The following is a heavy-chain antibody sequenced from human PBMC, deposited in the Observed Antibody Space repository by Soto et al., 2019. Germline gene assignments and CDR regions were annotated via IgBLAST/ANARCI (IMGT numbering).Heavy chain of an antibody. CDR1: GYSLTSYG. CDR2: ISPYNGNT. Sequence: ASVRVSCKASGYSLTSYGISWVRQAPGQGLEWMGWISPYNGNTNYAQKLQGRVTMTTDTSTSTAYMELSSLSSQDTAVYYCATALGCRSTSCTLDYWGQGTRVTAPQ. V-gene: IGHV1-18*01. J-gene: IGHJ4*02. CDR3: ATALGCRSTSCTLDY. D-gene: IGHD2-2*01.